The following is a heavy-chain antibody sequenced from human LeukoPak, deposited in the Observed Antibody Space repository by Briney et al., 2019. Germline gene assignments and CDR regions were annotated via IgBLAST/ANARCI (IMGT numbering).Heavy chain of an antibody. V-gene: IGHV1-2*02. CDR2: FSLKKGVT. CDR3: ARDKVGDGYNKFDY. J-gene: IGHJ4*02. CDR1: GYTFTDYY. D-gene: IGHD5-24*01. Sequence: GASVKVSCKASGYTFTDYYIQWVRQAPGQGLEWLGWFSLKKGVTNYSQKFQGRVTMTRDTSISTGYMELSRLRPDDTAIYYCARDKVGDGYNKFDYWGQGTLVTVSS.